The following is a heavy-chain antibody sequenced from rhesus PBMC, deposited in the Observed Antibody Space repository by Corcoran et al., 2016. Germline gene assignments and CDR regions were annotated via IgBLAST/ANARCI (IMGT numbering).Heavy chain of an antibody. J-gene: IGHJ4*01. CDR2: ITSSGST. CDR1: GGPFSSGYYY. V-gene: IGHV4-122*02. D-gene: IGHD3-16*01. Sequence: QVQLQESDPGLVKPSETLSLTCAVSGGPFSSGYYYWTWIRQPPGKGLEWIGYITSSGSTSYNPSLKSRVTISKDTSKNQFSLKLSSVTAADTAVYYCARELYYYSGSYYYFDYWGQGVLVTVSS. CDR3: ARELYYYSGSYYYFDY.